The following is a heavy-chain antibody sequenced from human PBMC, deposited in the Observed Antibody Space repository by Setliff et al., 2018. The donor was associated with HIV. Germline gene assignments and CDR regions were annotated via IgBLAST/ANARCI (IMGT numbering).Heavy chain of an antibody. CDR2: MSGRGGTT. CDR3: ARDSYDSTVRVDWFDP. CDR1: GFTFSSFG. J-gene: IGHJ5*02. Sequence: PGGSLRLSCAASGFTFSSFGMTWVRQAPGKGLQWVSTMSGRGGTTYYADSVKGRFTISRDNSKNMLYLQMNSLRAEDTALYYCARDSYDSTVRVDWFDPWGQGTLVTVSS. V-gene: IGHV3-23*01. D-gene: IGHD3-16*01.